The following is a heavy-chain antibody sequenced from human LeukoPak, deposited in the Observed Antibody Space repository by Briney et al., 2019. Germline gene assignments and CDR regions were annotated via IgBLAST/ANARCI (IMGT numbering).Heavy chain of an antibody. V-gene: IGHV4-4*02. J-gene: IGHJ4*02. CDR2: IYHSGST. CDR3: ARVYYDSSGYYASFDY. D-gene: IGHD3-22*01. CDR1: GGSISSSNW. Sequence: PSETLSLTCAVSGGSISSSNWWSWVRQPPGKGLEWIGEIYHSGSTNYNPSFKSRVTISVDKSKNQFSLKLSSVTAADTAVYYCARVYYDSSGYYASFDYWGQGTLVTVSS.